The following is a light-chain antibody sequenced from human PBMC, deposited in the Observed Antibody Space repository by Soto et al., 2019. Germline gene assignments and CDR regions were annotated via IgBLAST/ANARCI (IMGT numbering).Light chain of an antibody. CDR1: QGVSSAY. J-gene: IGKJ1*01. V-gene: IGKV3-20*01. Sequence: PGERATLSCRASQGVSSAYLAWYQHKPGQPPTLLIYAASSRVTGIPDRFSGRGSGTDFTLTISRLEPEDFAVYYCQQYGSSSTWTFGQGTKVQIK. CDR3: QQYGSSSTWT. CDR2: AAS.